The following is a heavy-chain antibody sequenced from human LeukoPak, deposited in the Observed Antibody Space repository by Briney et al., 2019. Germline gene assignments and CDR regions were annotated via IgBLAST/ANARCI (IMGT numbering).Heavy chain of an antibody. J-gene: IGHJ5*02. D-gene: IGHD6-6*01. CDR2: IKEDGSGK. Sequence: GGSLRLSCVASGFTFTKYWMSWVRQAPGKGLEWVANIKEDGSGKNYVDSVKGRFTISRDNAKNSLHLQMNSLTAEGTAVYYCARDVADRGLKRFDPWGQGTPVTVSS. CDR1: GFTFTKYW. V-gene: IGHV3-7*03. CDR3: ARDVADRGLKRFDP.